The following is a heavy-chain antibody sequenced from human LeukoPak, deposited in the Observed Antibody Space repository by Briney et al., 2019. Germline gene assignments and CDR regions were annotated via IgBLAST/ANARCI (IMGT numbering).Heavy chain of an antibody. CDR1: GFTVSSNY. J-gene: IGHJ4*02. V-gene: IGHV3-66*01. CDR2: ITRGGST. Sequence: GGSLRLSCAASGFTVSSNYMSWVRQAPGKGLEWVSVITRGGSTYYADSVKGRFTISRNNSNITLNRQITSLRAEDTAVYYCARDHPFDYWGQGTLVTVSS. CDR3: ARDHPFDY.